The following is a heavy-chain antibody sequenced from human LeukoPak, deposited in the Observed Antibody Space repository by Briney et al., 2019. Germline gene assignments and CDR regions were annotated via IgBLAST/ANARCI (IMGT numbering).Heavy chain of an antibody. V-gene: IGHV3-7*05. J-gene: IGHJ3*01. CDR1: GFSFSTYW. Sequence: TGGSLRLSCAASGFSFSTYWMKWIRQTPGKGLEWVASINQDASERHLVDSVKGRFTIFRDNAKNSLFLQMNSLRVEDTAVYYCTTYSAFDVWGQGTMVTVSS. CDR3: TTYSAFDV. CDR2: INQDASER. D-gene: IGHD4-11*01.